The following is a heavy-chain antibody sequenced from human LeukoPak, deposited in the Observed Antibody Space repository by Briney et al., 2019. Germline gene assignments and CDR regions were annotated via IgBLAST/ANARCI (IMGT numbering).Heavy chain of an antibody. V-gene: IGHV1-18*01. CDR3: ARQTLRRPGDIAVAGTGWFDP. CDR1: AYTFTSYG. CDR2: ISAYNGNT. D-gene: IGHD6-19*01. J-gene: IGHJ5*02. Sequence: ASVKVSCKASAYTFTSYGISWVRQAPGQGLEWMGWISAYNGNTSYAQKLQGRVTMTTDTSTSTAYMELRSLRSDDTAVYYCARQTLRRPGDIAVAGTGWFDPWGQGTLVTVSS.